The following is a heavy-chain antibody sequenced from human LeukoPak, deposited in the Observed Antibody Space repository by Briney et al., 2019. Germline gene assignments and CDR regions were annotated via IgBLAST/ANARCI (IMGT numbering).Heavy chain of an antibody. V-gene: IGHV3-23*01. CDR2: IGGSDGRT. Sequence: GGSLRLSCAASGFTFSNYAMSWVSQAPGKGLEWVSLIGGSDGRTRYADSVKGRFTISRDNSKNTLYLEMNSLRAEDTAVYYCAKDSSSYDWGYMDVWGKGTTVTISS. CDR3: AKDSSSYDWGYMDV. D-gene: IGHD3-22*01. CDR1: GFTFSNYA. J-gene: IGHJ6*03.